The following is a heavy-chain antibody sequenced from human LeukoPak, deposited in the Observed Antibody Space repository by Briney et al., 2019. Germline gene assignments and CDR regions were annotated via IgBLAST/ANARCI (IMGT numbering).Heavy chain of an antibody. D-gene: IGHD3-22*01. J-gene: IGHJ6*03. CDR2: INPSGGST. V-gene: IGHV1-46*01. CDR1: GYTFTSYY. Sequence: ASVKVSCKASGYTFTSYYMHWVRQAPGQALEWMGIINPSGGSTSYAQKFQGRVTMTRDMSTSTVYMELSGLRSEDTAVYYCARDQGYYYDSSGHPGYYYYYYYMDVWGKGTTVTVSS. CDR3: ARDQGYYYDSSGHPGYYYYYYYMDV.